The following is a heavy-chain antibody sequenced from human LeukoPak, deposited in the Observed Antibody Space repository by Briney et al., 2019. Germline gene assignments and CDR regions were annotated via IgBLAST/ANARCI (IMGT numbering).Heavy chain of an antibody. CDR3: ARGAYYYDSSGYYLVPTDFDY. Sequence: PGGSLRLSCAASGFTFSSYGMHWVRQAPGKGLEWVAVIWYDGSNKYYADSVKGGFTISRDNSKNTLYLQMNSLRAEDTAVYYCARGAYYYDSSGYYLVPTDFDYWGQGTLVTVSS. CDR2: IWYDGSNK. J-gene: IGHJ4*02. D-gene: IGHD3-22*01. V-gene: IGHV3-33*01. CDR1: GFTFSSYG.